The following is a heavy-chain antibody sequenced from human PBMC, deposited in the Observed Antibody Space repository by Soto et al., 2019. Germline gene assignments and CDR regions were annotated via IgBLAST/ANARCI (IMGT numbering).Heavy chain of an antibody. CDR1: GYTFINYG. Sequence: QVYLVQSGPEVKKPGASVKVSCKASGYTFINYGVSWVRQAPGQGLEWMGWISAYNGDKKYAQNVQGRVTLTTDTSTSTAYMEMRTLRSDDTAAYYCARDGPHIPAVGDVWDQGTTVTVSS. V-gene: IGHV1-18*01. CDR2: ISAYNGDK. CDR3: ARDGPHIPAVGDV. D-gene: IGHD6-13*01. J-gene: IGHJ6*02.